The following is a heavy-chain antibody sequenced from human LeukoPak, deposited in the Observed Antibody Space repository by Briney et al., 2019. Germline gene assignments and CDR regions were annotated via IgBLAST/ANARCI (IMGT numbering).Heavy chain of an antibody. D-gene: IGHD3-22*01. CDR2: ISSSGSTI. CDR3: ARDPRADYYDSSGYNDY. Sequence: GGSLRLSCAASGFTFSDYYMSWVRQAPGKGVEGVSYISSSGSTIYYADSVKGGFTISRENAKNSLYVQMNSLRAEDTAVYYCARDPRADYYDSSGYNDYWGQGTLVTVSS. J-gene: IGHJ4*02. V-gene: IGHV3-11*01. CDR1: GFTFSDYY.